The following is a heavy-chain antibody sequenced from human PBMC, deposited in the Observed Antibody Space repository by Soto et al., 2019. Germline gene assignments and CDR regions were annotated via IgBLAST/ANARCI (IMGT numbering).Heavy chain of an antibody. D-gene: IGHD4-4*01. CDR2: INPNSGNS. J-gene: IGHJ4*02. CDR1: GYTFTSYD. V-gene: IGHV1-8*01. CDR3: ARDSFRNSRAFDY. Sequence: ASVKVSCKASGYTFTSYDLYWVRQAPGQGLEWVGWINPNSGNSGYAQKFQGRVTMTRETSISTVYMDLTSLRSEDTAVYYCARDSFRNSRAFDYWGQGNLVTVSS.